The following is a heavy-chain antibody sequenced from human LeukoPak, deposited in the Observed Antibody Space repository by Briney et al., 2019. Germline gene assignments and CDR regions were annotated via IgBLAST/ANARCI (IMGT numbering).Heavy chain of an antibody. D-gene: IGHD3-9*01. J-gene: IGHJ2*01. V-gene: IGHV3-11*01. CDR2: ISSPGSTT. Sequence: PGGSLRLPCAASGFSFSDYYMSWIRQAPGKGLEWVSWVSFISSPGSTTYYADSVKGRFTISRDNAKNSLYLQMNSLSAGDTAVYYCARGGGYDSGYPRYFDLWGRGTLVTVSS. CDR3: ARGGGYDSGYPRYFDL. CDR1: GFSFSDYY.